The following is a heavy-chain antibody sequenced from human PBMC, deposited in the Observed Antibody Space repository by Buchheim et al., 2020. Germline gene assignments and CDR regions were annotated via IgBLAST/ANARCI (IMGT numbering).Heavy chain of an antibody. V-gene: IGHV1-2*02. D-gene: IGHD6-19*01. CDR2: INPNSGGT. Sequence: QVQLVQPGAEVKKPGASVKVSCKASGYTFTSYDINWVRQATGQGLEWMGWINPNSGGTNYAQKFQGRVTMTRDTSISTAYPELSRLRSDDTAVYYCANSPRGSSGWLYFDYWGQGTL. CDR1: GYTFTSYD. J-gene: IGHJ4*02. CDR3: ANSPRGSSGWLYFDY.